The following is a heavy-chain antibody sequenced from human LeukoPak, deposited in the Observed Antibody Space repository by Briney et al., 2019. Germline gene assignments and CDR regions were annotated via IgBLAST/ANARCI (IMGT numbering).Heavy chain of an antibody. CDR3: ARLAYCSNDVCYSNYYYSMDV. V-gene: IGHV5-51*01. CDR2: IYPDDSDT. J-gene: IGHJ6*03. CDR1: GYTSSSYW. D-gene: IGHD2-8*01. Sequence: GESLKISCKGSGYTSSSYWIGWVRQMPGKGLEWMGIIYPDDSDTRYSPSFQGQVTISADKSISTAYLQWSSLEASDTAMYYCARLAYCSNDVCYSNYYYSMDVWGKGTTVTVSS.